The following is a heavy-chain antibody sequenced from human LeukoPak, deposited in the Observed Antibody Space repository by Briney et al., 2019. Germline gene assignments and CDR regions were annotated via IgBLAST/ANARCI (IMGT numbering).Heavy chain of an antibody. CDR1: GFTLSSYS. V-gene: IGHV3-48*01. J-gene: IGHJ5*02. CDR2: ISSGSATI. Sequence: GGSLRLSCAASGFTLSSYSMNWVRQAPGKGLEWVSFISSGSATIYYADSVKGRFSISRDDGTNSLYLQMNSLTADDTAVYYCVTGDWSWGQGTLVTVSS. D-gene: IGHD1-14*01. CDR3: VTGDWS.